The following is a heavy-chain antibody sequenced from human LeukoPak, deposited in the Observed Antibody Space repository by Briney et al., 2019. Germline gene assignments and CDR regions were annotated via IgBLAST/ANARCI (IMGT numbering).Heavy chain of an antibody. Sequence: ASVKVSCKASGYTFTSYGISWVRQAPGQGLEWMGWISAYNGNTNYAQKLQGRVTMTTDTSTSTAYMELRSLRSDDTAVYYCARDYPGRSYFIAPLACWGQGTLVTVSS. CDR1: GYTFTSYG. V-gene: IGHV1-18*01. J-gene: IGHJ4*02. D-gene: IGHD2/OR15-2a*01. CDR3: ARDYPGRSYFIAPLAC. CDR2: ISAYNGNT.